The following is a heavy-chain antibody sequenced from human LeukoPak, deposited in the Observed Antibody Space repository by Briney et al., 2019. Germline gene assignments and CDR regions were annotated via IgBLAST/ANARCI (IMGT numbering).Heavy chain of an antibody. CDR3: ARFAAGGSYYYYMDV. D-gene: IGHD6-25*01. CDR1: GFTFSSYT. J-gene: IGHJ6*03. CDR2: IGTSSTTI. Sequence: GGSLRLSCAASGFTFSSYTMNWVRQPPGKGLEWVSNIGTSSTTIYYADSVKGRFTISRDNAKNSLYLQMNSLRADDTAVYYCARFAAGGSYYYYMDVWGKGTTVTV. V-gene: IGHV3-48*01.